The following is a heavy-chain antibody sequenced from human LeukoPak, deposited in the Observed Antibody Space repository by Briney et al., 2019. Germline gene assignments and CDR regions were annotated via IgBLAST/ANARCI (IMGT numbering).Heavy chain of an antibody. CDR2: ISYDGSNK. CDR1: GFTFSSYG. D-gene: IGHD3-9*01. CDR3: AKDPTTSYDILTGFGSSKPPVYYYYGMDV. J-gene: IGHJ6*02. Sequence: GRSLRLSCAASGFTFSSYGMHWVRQAPGKGLEWVAVISYDGSNKYYADSVKGRFTISRDNSKNTLYLQMNSLRAEDTAVYYCAKDPTTSYDILTGFGSSKPPVYYYYGMDVWGQGTTVTVSS. V-gene: IGHV3-30*18.